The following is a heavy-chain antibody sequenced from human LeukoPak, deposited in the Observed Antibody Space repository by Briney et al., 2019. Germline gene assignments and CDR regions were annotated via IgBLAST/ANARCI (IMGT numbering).Heavy chain of an antibody. CDR1: GGSFSDYY. CDR3: ARGFGKFYSGNYYY. V-gene: IGHV4-34*01. CDR2: INHSENA. Sequence: SETLSLTCAVYGGSFSDYYWSWIRQPPGKGLEWIGEINHSENAKYNPSLKSRVTISVDTSKNQFSLNPRSVTAADTAVYYCARGFGKFYSGNYYYWGQGTLVTVSS. J-gene: IGHJ4*02. D-gene: IGHD1-26*01.